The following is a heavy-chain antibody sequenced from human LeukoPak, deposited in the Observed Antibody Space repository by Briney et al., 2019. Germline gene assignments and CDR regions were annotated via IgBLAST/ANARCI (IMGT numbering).Heavy chain of an antibody. CDR3: AKKVGAPETYYYHYMDV. V-gene: IGHV3-30*02. D-gene: IGHD1-26*01. J-gene: IGHJ6*03. CDR1: GFTFSTYG. CDR2: IRYDGSNK. Sequence: GRPLRLSCAASGFTFSTYGMHWVRQAPGKGLEWVAFIRYDGSNKYYADSVKGRFTISRDNSKNTLYLQMNSLRAEDTAVYYCAKKVGAPETYYYHYMDVWGKGTTVTVSS.